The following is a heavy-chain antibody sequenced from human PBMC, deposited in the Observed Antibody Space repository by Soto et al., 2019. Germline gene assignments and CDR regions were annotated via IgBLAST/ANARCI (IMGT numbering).Heavy chain of an antibody. Sequence: QVQLQESGPGLVKPSQTLSLTCTVSGGSISSGGYYWSWIRQHPGKGLEWIGYIYYSGSSYSNPSLRSRVNISVDTSKNQFSLKLSSVTAADTAVYYCARAYGSGYMDVWGQGTKVTVSS. CDR2: IYYSGSS. D-gene: IGHD3-10*01. CDR1: GGSISSGGYY. J-gene: IGHJ6*02. CDR3: ARAYGSGYMDV. V-gene: IGHV4-31*03.